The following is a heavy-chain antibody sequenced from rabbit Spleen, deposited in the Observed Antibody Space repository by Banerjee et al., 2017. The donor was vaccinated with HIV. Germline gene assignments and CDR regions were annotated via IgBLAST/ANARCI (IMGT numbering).Heavy chain of an antibody. V-gene: IGHV1S45*01. CDR3: ARGNSGGHWSFNS. CDR2: IYISDTVT. J-gene: IGHJ4*01. CDR1: GFSFSSSYY. D-gene: IGHD1-1*01. Sequence: QEQLVESGGGLVQPEGSLTLTCTASGFSFSSSYYMCWVRQAPGKGLEWIGCIYISDTVTWSASWAKGRFNISKTSSTTVTLQMTSLTAADKAPYFCARGNSGGHWSFNSWGQGTLVTIS.